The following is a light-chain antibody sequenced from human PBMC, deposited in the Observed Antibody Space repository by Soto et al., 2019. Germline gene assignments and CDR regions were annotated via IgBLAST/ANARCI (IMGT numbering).Light chain of an antibody. Sequence: EIVLTQSPAALSVSPGGRATLSCRASQDVMYDLAWYQQKPGQAPRLLVYGASTRATDAPPRFRGSGSGRDFSLTISSLQSEDFATYYCQQYRSWPRTFGQGSRVEIK. V-gene: IGKV3-15*01. CDR2: GAS. CDR3: QQYRSWPRT. CDR1: QDVMYD. J-gene: IGKJ1*01.